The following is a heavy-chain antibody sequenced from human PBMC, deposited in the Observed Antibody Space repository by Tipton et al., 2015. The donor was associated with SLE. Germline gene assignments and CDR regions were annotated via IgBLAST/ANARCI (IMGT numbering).Heavy chain of an antibody. J-gene: IGHJ4*02. CDR2: IYTSGST. V-gene: IGHV4-61*02. D-gene: IGHD6-19*01. CDR3: ARDQRTVAGRGYFDY. CDR1: GGSISSRSYY. Sequence: TLSLTCSVSGGSISSRSYYWGWIRQPPGMGLEWIGRIYTSGSTSYNPSLKSRVTISVNTSKNQFSLKLSSVTAADTAVYYCARDQRTVAGRGYFDYWGQGTLVTVSS.